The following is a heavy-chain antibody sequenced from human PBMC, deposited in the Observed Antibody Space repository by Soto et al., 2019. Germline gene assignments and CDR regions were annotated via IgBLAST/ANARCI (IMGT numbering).Heavy chain of an antibody. V-gene: IGHV2-5*01. CDR2: IYWNDDK. J-gene: IGHJ4*02. Sequence: SGPRGEPTQTLTLTCTFSGFSLSTSGVGVGWIRQPPGKALEWLALIYWNDDKRYSPSLKSRLTITKDTSKNQVVLTMTNMDPVDTATYYCAHINSSSWFPKADYWGQGTLVTVSS. CDR3: AHINSSSWFPKADY. D-gene: IGHD6-13*01. CDR1: GFSLSTSGVG.